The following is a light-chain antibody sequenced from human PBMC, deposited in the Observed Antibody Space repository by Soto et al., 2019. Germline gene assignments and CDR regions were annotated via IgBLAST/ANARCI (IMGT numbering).Light chain of an antibody. J-gene: IGKJ4*01. CDR1: QTIGDND. CDR3: QQYGSSPH. Sequence: EIVLTQSPDTLSLSPGERGTLSCRASQTIGDNDLAWYQQEPGQAPRLLLYGASSRATGIPDRISGSGSGTDFTLTISSLEPEDLAVYYCQQYGSSPHFGGGTKVDIK. CDR2: GAS. V-gene: IGKV3-20*01.